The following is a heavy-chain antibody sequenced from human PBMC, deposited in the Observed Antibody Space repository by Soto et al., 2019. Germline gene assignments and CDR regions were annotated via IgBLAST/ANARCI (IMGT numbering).Heavy chain of an antibody. D-gene: IGHD6-13*01. J-gene: IGHJ5*02. CDR2: ISHSGST. Sequence: KSSETLTLTCSDSGGSITRGASSWSWVRQPPGKGLEWIAYISHSGSTYYNPSLRGRVTISVDRSKNQLFLKITSVTAADTDVYYCVTESAPSGPNYFDTWGPGTLVTVSS. V-gene: IGHV4-30-2*01. CDR1: GGSITRGASS. CDR3: VTESAPSGPNYFDT.